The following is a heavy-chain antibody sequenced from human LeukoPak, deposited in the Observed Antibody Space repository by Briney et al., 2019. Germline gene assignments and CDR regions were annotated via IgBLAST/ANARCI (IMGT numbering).Heavy chain of an antibody. Sequence: GGSLRLSCAGSGFTFSDFWMTWVRQTPGKGLEWVANIKEDGTEKNLVDSVKGRFTISRDNTKNTLYLQMNSLRAEDTAVYYCARDRAAAGTYIDYWGQGTLVTVSS. CDR3: ARDRAAAGTYIDY. V-gene: IGHV3-7*01. D-gene: IGHD6-13*01. CDR1: GFTFSDFW. J-gene: IGHJ4*02. CDR2: IKEDGTEK.